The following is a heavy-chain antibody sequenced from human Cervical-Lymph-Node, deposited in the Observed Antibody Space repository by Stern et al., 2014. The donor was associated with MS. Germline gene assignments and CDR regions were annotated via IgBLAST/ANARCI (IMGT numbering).Heavy chain of an antibody. D-gene: IGHD6-13*01. Sequence: VQLVESGGGVVQPGRSLRLSCAASGFSFSRYAMHWVRQAPGKGLEWVGLIWYDGSNTYYADSVTGRFTISRDNFKNPLYLQMNSLRAEDTAVYYCASAYSSSHYYFDYWGQGTLVTVSS. CDR2: IWYDGSNT. CDR1: GFSFSRYA. V-gene: IGHV3-33*01. J-gene: IGHJ4*02. CDR3: ASAYSSSHYYFDY.